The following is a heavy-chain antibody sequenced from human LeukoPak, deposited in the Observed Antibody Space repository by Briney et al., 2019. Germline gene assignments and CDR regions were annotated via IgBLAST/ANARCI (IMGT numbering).Heavy chain of an antibody. J-gene: IGHJ4*02. D-gene: IGHD2-8*01. Sequence: PSETLSLTCAVSGYSISSGYYWGWIRQPPGKGLEWIGEINHSGSTNFNPSLKSRVTISVDTSKNQFSLKLSSVTAADTAVYYCAREGPYCTNGVCYADYWGQGTLVTVSS. V-gene: IGHV4-38-2*02. CDR2: INHSGST. CDR3: AREGPYCTNGVCYADY. CDR1: GYSISSGYY.